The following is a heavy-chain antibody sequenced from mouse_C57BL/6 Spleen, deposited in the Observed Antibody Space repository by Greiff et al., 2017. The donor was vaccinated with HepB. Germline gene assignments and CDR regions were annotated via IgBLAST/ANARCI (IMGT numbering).Heavy chain of an antibody. CDR1: GFPFSDYY. CDR2: ISNGGGST. D-gene: IGHD1-1*01. CDR3: ARQAYGSSPYYYAMDY. J-gene: IGHJ4*01. V-gene: IGHV5-12*01. Sequence: EVQLVESGGGLVQPGGSLKLSCAASGFPFSDYYMYLVRQAPEKRLEWVAYISNGGGSTYYPDTVKGRFTISRDNAKNTLYLQMSRLKSEDTAMYYCARQAYGSSPYYYAMDYWGQGTSVTVSS.